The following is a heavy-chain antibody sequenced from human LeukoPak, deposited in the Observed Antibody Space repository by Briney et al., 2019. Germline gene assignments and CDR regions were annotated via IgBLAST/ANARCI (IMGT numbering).Heavy chain of an antibody. CDR2: IIPILGIA. CDR1: GGTFSSYA. D-gene: IGHD6-13*01. J-gene: IGHJ4*02. CDR3: ARVIAAAGTGDY. Sequence: ASVKVSCKASGGTFSSYAISWVRQAPGQGLEWMGRIIPILGIANYAQKSQGRVTITADKSTSTAYMELSSLRAEDTAVYYCARVIAAAGTGDYWGQGTLVTASS. V-gene: IGHV1-69*04.